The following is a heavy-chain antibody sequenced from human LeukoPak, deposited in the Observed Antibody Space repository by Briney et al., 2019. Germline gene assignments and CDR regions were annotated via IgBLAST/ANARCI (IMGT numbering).Heavy chain of an antibody. CDR2: IYPGDSNT. CDR1: GYSFNNYW. D-gene: IGHD3-16*01. J-gene: IGHJ5*02. V-gene: IGHV5-51*01. Sequence: GESLKISCKASGYSFNNYWIVGVRQMPGKGLEWMGRIYPGDSNTRYSPSFEGQVTISADKSISTAYLQWSRLKASDTAMYYCARHGSSYYEPWYNWFDPWGQGTLVTVSS. CDR3: ARHGSSYYEPWYNWFDP.